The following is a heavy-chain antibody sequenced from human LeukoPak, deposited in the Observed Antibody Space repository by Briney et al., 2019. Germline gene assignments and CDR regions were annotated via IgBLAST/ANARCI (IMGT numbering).Heavy chain of an antibody. J-gene: IGHJ5*02. V-gene: IGHV4-59*01. D-gene: IGHD3-3*01. CDR3: ARLPGYYSRWLDP. CDR1: DDSITIYY. Sequence: PSETLSLTCTVSDDSITIYYWTWIRQPPGKGLEWIGYIDHTGSTNYNPSLKSRLTISVDTSKNQFSLKLTSVTAADTAVYFCARLPGYYSRWLDPWGQGTLVTVSS. CDR2: IDHTGST.